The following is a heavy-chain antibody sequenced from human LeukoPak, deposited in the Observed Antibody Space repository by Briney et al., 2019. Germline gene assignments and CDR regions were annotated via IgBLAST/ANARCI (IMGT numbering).Heavy chain of an antibody. Sequence: SETLSLTCTVSGGSISSYYWSWIRQPPGKGLEWIGYIYYSGSTNYNPSLKSRVTISVDTSKNQFSLKLSSVTAADTAVYYCARALYFRYYFDYWGQGTLVTVSS. CDR3: ARALYFRYYFDY. V-gene: IGHV4-59*01. J-gene: IGHJ4*02. D-gene: IGHD2-8*01. CDR2: IYYSGST. CDR1: GGSISSYY.